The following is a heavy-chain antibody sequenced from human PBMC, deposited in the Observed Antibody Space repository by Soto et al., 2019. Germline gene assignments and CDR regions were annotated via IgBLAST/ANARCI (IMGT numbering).Heavy chain of an antibody. J-gene: IGHJ6*02. Sequence: GGSLRLSCAASGFTFSSYGMHWVRQAPGKGLEWVAVISYDGSNKYYADSVKGRFTISRDNSKNTLYLQMNSLRAEDTAVYYCAKTSYCSSTSCHLAYYYYGMDVWGQGTTVTVSS. CDR2: ISYDGSNK. D-gene: IGHD2-2*01. CDR3: AKTSYCSSTSCHLAYYYYGMDV. CDR1: GFTFSSYG. V-gene: IGHV3-30*18.